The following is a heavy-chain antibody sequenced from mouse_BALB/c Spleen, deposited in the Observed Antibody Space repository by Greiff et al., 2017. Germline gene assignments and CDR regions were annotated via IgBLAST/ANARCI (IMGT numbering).Heavy chain of an antibody. D-gene: IGHD1-1*01. Sequence: EVHLVESGGGLVKPGGSLKLSCAASGFTFSSYAMSWVRQTPEKRLEWVASISSGGSTYYPDSVKGRFTISRDNARNILYLQMSSLRSEDTAMYYCARGGYGSSYFDYWGQGTTLTVSS. CDR1: GFTFSSYA. CDR3: ARGGYGSSYFDY. CDR2: ISSGGST. V-gene: IGHV5-6-5*01. J-gene: IGHJ2*01.